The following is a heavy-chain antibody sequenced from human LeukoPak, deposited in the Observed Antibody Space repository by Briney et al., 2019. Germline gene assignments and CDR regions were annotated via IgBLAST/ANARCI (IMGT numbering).Heavy chain of an antibody. CDR2: IIPIFGTA. CDR1: GGTFSSYA. J-gene: IGHJ4*02. V-gene: IGHV1-69*01. CDR3: ARQLGLSHCSSTSCPSGY. D-gene: IGHD2-2*01. Sequence: SVKVSCKASGGTFSSYAISRVRQAPGQGLEWMGGIIPIFGTANYAQKFQGRGTITADESTSTAYMELSSLRSEDTAVYYCARQLGLSHCSSTSCPSGYWGQGTLVTVSS.